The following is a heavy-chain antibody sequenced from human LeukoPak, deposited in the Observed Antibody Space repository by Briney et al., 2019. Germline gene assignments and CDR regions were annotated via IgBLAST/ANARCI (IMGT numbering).Heavy chain of an antibody. D-gene: IGHD2-2*02. Sequence: SETLSLTCAVSNYSFSSAYYWAWIRPPPGKALEWIGNIYHSGSTYYNPSLKSRVSISVDTSRNQISLKPISVTAPDQAAYHCGGRRGIYTLSDYRGQGAPVTVSS. CDR1: NYSFSSAYY. CDR3: GGRRGIYTLSDY. V-gene: IGHV4-38-2*01. J-gene: IGHJ4*02. CDR2: IYHSGST.